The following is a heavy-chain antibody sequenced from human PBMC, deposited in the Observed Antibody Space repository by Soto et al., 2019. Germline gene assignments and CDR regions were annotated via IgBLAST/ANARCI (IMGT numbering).Heavy chain of an antibody. CDR2: TYYRSKWYN. CDR1: GDSVSRNSAA. V-gene: IGHV6-1*01. Sequence: SQTLSLTCAISGDSVSRNSAAWNWIRQSPSRGLEWLGRTYYRSKWYNDYAVSVKSRITINPDTSKNQFSLQLNSVTPEDTAVYYCARDYYGSGKKGVYSWSDPWGQGTLVTVSS. D-gene: IGHD3-10*01. J-gene: IGHJ5*02. CDR3: ARDYYGSGKKGVYSWSDP.